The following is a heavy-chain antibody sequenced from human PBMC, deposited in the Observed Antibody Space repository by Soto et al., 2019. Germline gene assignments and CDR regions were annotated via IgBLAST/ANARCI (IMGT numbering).Heavy chain of an antibody. V-gene: IGHV3-13*01. D-gene: IGHD3-16*01. CDR3: AEGQEFGPHFFAS. Sequence: RGGSLRLSCEASGFTFSGFDMHWVRQPTGKGLEWVSTIGTAGDTYYAVSVKGRFTISRDNAKTSLSLQMTSLRAGATAVYFCAEGQEFGPHFFASWAQGPQFLVSS. CDR1: GFTFSGFD. J-gene: IGHJ5*01. CDR2: IGTAGDT.